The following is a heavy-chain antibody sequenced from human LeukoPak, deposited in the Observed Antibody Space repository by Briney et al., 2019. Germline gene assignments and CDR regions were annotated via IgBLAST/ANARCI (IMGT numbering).Heavy chain of an antibody. CDR1: GFTFSTYD. CDR3: ARGSIGREESGFDP. V-gene: IGHV3-13*01. Sequence: GGSLRLSCAASGFTFSTYDMHWVRQATGKGLEWVSAIDTAGDTYYPGSVKGRFSISRENAKNSLYLQMNSLRAGDTAVYYCARGSIGREESGFDPWGQGTLVTVSS. CDR2: IDTAGDT. D-gene: IGHD2-2*01. J-gene: IGHJ5*02.